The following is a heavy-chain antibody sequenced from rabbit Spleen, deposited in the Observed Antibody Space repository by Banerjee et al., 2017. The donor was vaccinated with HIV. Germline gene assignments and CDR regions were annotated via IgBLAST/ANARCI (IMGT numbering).Heavy chain of an antibody. CDR2: IDSSSSDFT. Sequence: QSLEESGGDLVKPGASLTLTCTASGVSFSFNSYMCWVRQAPGKGPEWIACIDSSSSDFTYFASWAKGRFTISKTSSTTVTLQMTSLTAADTATYFCARDTSSSFSSYGMDLWGPGTLVTVS. CDR3: ARDTSSSFSSYGMDL. CDR1: GVSFSFNSY. J-gene: IGHJ6*01. V-gene: IGHV1S40*01. D-gene: IGHD1-1*01.